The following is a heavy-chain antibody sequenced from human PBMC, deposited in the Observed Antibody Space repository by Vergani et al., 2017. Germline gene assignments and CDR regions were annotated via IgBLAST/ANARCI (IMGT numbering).Heavy chain of an antibody. J-gene: IGHJ6*02. CDR1: GYTFTSYY. Sequence: QVQLVQSGAEVKKPGASVKVSCKASGYTFTSYYMHWVRQAPGQGLEWMGIINPSGGSTSYAQKFQGRVTMTRDTATSTVYMELSSLRSEDTAVYYCAVLNGVPGRGYWYYYYGMDVWGQGTTVTVSS. CDR2: INPSGGST. V-gene: IGHV1-46*01. CDR3: AVLNGVPGRGYWYYYYGMDV. D-gene: IGHD2-15*01.